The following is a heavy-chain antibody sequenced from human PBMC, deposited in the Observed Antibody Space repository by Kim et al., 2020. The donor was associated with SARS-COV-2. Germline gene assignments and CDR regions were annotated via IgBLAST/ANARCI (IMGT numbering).Heavy chain of an antibody. CDR1: GFTFDDYA. J-gene: IGHJ4*02. D-gene: IGHD3-22*01. CDR2: ISWNSGSI. Sequence: GGSLRLSCAASGFTFDDYAMHWVRQAPGKGLEWVSGISWNSGSIGYADSVKGRFTISRDNAKNSLYLQMNSLRAEDTALYYCAKFHYDSSGYSYTGDYWGQGTLGTVSS. CDR3: AKFHYDSSGYSYTGDY. V-gene: IGHV3-9*01.